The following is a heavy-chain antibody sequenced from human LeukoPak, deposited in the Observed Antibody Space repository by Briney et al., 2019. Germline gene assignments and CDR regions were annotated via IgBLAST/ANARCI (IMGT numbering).Heavy chain of an antibody. CDR3: ARRVTAYYFDS. D-gene: IGHD5-18*01. V-gene: IGHV3-21*01. J-gene: IGHJ4*02. Sequence: PGGCLSPSCEASGFTFSSYNMNWVRQAPGKGLEWVSSISSSSGSIYYADSVKGRFTISRDNANNSLYLQMNSLRAEDTAVYYCARRVTAYYFDSWGQGTLVTVSS. CDR2: ISSSSGSI. CDR1: GFTFSSYN.